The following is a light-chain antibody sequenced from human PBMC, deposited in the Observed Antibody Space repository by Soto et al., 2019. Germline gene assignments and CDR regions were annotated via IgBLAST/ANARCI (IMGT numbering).Light chain of an antibody. Sequence: DIQMTQSPSSVSASVGDRVTLTCRASQGIGDRLAWYQQKPGKVPQLLIYFASTLGSGVPSRFSGSGSGTDFILTINTLQADDFATYYCLHTYYFPRTVGQGTKVDIK. J-gene: IGKJ1*01. CDR2: FAS. V-gene: IGKV1-12*01. CDR3: LHTYYFPRT. CDR1: QGIGDR.